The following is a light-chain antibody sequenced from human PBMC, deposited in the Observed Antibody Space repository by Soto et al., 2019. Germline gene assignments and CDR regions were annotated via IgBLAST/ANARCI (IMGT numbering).Light chain of an antibody. CDR2: DVS. J-gene: IGLJ1*01. V-gene: IGLV2-14*03. CDR3: SSYTTSNTRQIV. Sequence: SVLPQPAYVSGSPGQSITLSYPGTSSDVGGYNYVSWYQHHPGKAPKLMIYDVSNRPSGVSNRFSGSKSGNTASLTISGLQPEDEADYYCSSYTTSNTRQIVFGTGTKVTVL. CDR1: SSDVGGYNY.